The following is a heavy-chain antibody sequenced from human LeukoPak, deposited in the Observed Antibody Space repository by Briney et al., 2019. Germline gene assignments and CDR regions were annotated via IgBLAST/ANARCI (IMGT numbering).Heavy chain of an antibody. J-gene: IGHJ3*02. CDR2: IKQDGSEK. CDR1: GFTFSSYW. D-gene: IGHD3-22*01. Sequence: GGSLRLSCAASGFTFSSYWMSWVRQAPGKGLEWVANIKQDGSEKYYVDSVKGRFTISRDNAKNSLYLQMNSLRAEDTAVYYCARVPTELYYYDSSGYDAFDIWGQGTMVTVSS. V-gene: IGHV3-7*01. CDR3: ARVPTELYYYDSSGYDAFDI.